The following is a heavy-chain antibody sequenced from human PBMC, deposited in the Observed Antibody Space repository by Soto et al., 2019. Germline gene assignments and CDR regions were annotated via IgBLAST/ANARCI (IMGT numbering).Heavy chain of an antibody. CDR1: GCSISSSSYY. V-gene: IGHV4-30-2*01. D-gene: IGHD2-2*01. Sequence: PSETLSLTCTVSGCSISSSSYYWGWIRQPPGKGLEWIGYIYHSGSTYYNPSLKSRVTISVDRSKNQFSLKLSSVTAADTAVYYCARVPDRWGQGTLVTVSS. CDR3: ARVPDR. CDR2: IYHSGST. J-gene: IGHJ5*02.